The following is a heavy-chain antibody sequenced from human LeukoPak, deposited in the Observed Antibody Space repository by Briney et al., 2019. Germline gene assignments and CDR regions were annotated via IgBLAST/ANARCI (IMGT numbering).Heavy chain of an antibody. Sequence: GGSLRLSCAASGSTVSSNYMSWVRQAPGKGLEWVSVIYSGGSTYYADSVKGRFAISRDNSKNTLYLQMNSLRAEDTAVYYCARQYCSGGSCYNDAFDIWGQGTMVTVSS. J-gene: IGHJ3*02. V-gene: IGHV3-66*04. D-gene: IGHD2-15*01. CDR1: GSTVSSNY. CDR3: ARQYCSGGSCYNDAFDI. CDR2: IYSGGST.